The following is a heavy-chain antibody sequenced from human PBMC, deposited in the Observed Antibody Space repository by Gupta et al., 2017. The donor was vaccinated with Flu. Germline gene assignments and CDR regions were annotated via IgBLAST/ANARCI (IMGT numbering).Heavy chain of an antibody. D-gene: IGHD6-19*01. CDR1: GFTFSSYW. CDR3: ARGIEYSSGGYAGSPPAY. CDR2: INSDGSST. J-gene: IGHJ4*02. V-gene: IGHV3-74*01. Sequence: EVQLVESGGGLVQPGGSLRLSCAASGFTFSSYWMHWVRQAPGKGLVWVSRINSDGSSTSYAESVKGRVTISRDNAKNTLYRQMNSLRAEETAVYYCARGIEYSSGGYAGSPPAYGGQGTMVTVYS.